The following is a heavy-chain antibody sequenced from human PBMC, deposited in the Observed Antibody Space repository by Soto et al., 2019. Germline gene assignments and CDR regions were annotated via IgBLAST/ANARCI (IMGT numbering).Heavy chain of an antibody. CDR2: VKDGGST. D-gene: IGHD5-12*01. CDR1: GGSLTGYY. CDR3: ARGQEGIVATH. Sequence: QVQLQQWGAGLLKPSETLSLTCTVNGGSLTGYYWSWIRQPPGKGLERIGEVKDGGSTNSSPSLRGGVSRSAATSKNHFSLRLNSVTAADTAVYFCARGQEGIVATHWDQGALVTVSS. V-gene: IGHV4-34*01. J-gene: IGHJ4*02.